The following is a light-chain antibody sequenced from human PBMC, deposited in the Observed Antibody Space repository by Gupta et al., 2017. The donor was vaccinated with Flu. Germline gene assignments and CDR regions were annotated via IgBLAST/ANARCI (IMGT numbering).Light chain of an antibody. Sequence: DIQMTQSPTSLSASLGDRVTITCQASQDIKNYLNWYQQKPGKAPNLLIYDATNLETGVPPRFSGSASGTDFTLTISSLQPEDIGLYYCQQYNNVPMWTFGQGTKLEI. CDR1: QDIKNY. CDR2: DAT. J-gene: IGKJ1*01. CDR3: QQYNNVPMWT. V-gene: IGKV1-33*01.